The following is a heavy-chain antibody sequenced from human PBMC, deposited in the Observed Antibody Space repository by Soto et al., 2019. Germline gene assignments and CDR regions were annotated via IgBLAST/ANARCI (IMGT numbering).Heavy chain of an antibody. CDR2: IKTRGERETT. D-gene: IGHD1-1*01. CDR3: TTDGIVWNYAFDV. Sequence: EVQLVESGGDLVEPGGSLRLSCGASGFAFAHAWMNWVRQAPGKGLEWVGLIKTRGERETTHYAAPVKGRFTISRDDSKNMVYLQMNSLKTEDTGVYYCTTDGIVWNYAFDVWSQGTLVTVS. CDR1: GFAFAHAW. J-gene: IGHJ3*01. V-gene: IGHV3-15*07.